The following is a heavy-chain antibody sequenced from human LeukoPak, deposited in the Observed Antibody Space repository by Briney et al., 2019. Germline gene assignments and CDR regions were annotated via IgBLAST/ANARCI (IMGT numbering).Heavy chain of an antibody. CDR3: ARDRGLGYCSSTSCYGVYWFDP. J-gene: IGHJ5*02. CDR2: IIPIFGTA. CDR1: GGTFSSYA. Sequence: ASVKVSCKASGGTFSSYAISWVRQAPGQGLEWMGGIIPIFGTANYAQKFQGRVTITADESTSTAYMELSSLRSEDTAVYYCARDRGLGYCSSTSCYGVYWFDPWGQGTLVTVSS. V-gene: IGHV1-69*01. D-gene: IGHD2-2*01.